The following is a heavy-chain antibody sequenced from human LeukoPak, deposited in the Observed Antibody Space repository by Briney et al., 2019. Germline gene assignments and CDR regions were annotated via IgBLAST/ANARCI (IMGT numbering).Heavy chain of an antibody. Sequence: PGGSLRLSCAASGFTFSSYAMSWVRQAPGKGLEWISTISGSGSTTYYGDSVKGRFTISRDSSKNTLDLQMNSPRAEDTAVYYCAKKGSRTIATGGFDCWGQGTLVIVSS. D-gene: IGHD6-13*01. CDR2: ISGSGSTT. CDR1: GFTFSSYA. CDR3: AKKGSRTIATGGFDC. J-gene: IGHJ4*02. V-gene: IGHV3-23*01.